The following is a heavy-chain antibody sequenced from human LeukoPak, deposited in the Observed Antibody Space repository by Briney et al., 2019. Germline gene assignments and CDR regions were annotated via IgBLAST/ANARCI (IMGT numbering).Heavy chain of an antibody. D-gene: IGHD2-2*01. CDR2: IIPIFGTA. J-gene: IGHJ6*02. V-gene: IGHV1-69*13. CDR1: GGTFSGYA. CDR3: ARGSCSSTSCYHLSLYYYYGMDV. Sequence: SVKVSCKASGGTFSGYAISWVRQAPGQGLEWMGGIIPIFGTANYAQKFQGRVTITADESTSTAYMELSSLRSEDTAVYYCARGSCSSTSCYHLSLYYYYGMDVWGQGTTVTVSS.